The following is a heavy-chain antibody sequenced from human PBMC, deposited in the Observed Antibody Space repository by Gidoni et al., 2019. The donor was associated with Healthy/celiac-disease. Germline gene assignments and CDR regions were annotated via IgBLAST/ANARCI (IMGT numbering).Heavy chain of an antibody. CDR1: VGSFSGYY. CDR3: ARGGYYDSSGLFDY. J-gene: IGHJ4*02. Sequence: QVQLQQWGAGLLKPSDTLSLTCAVYVGSFSGYYWSWIRQPPGKGLEWIGEINHRGSTNYNPSLKSRVTISVDTSKNQFSLKLSSVTAADTAVYYCARGGYYDSSGLFDYWGQGTLVTVSS. CDR2: INHRGST. D-gene: IGHD3-22*01. V-gene: IGHV4-34*01.